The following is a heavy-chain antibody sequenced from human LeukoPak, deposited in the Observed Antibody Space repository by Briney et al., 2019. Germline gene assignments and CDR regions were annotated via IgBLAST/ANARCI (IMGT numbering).Heavy chain of an antibody. CDR2: ISWNSGSI. CDR1: GFTFDDYA. D-gene: IGHD6-19*01. V-gene: IGHV3-9*01. CDR3: AKDIVSSGWYYFDY. J-gene: IGHJ4*02. Sequence: PGGSLRLSCAASGFTFDDYAMHWVRKAPGKGLEWVSGISWNSGSIGYADSVKGRFTISRDNAKNSLYLQMNSLRAEDTALYYCAKDIVSSGWYYFDYWGQGTLVTVSS.